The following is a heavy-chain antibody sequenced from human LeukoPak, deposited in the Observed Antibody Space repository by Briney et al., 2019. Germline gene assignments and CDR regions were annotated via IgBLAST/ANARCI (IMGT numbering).Heavy chain of an antibody. CDR3: ARAGSWYVSSFDY. J-gene: IGHJ4*02. CDR1: GFRFDDHG. Sequence: GGSLRLSCAASGFRFDDHGMNWVRQAPGKGLEWVSGINWNGGTTGYVDSVKGRFTISRDNAKNSLYLQMNSLRAEDTAVYYCARAGSWYVSSFDYWGQGTLVTVSS. V-gene: IGHV3-20*04. CDR2: INWNGGTT. D-gene: IGHD6-13*01.